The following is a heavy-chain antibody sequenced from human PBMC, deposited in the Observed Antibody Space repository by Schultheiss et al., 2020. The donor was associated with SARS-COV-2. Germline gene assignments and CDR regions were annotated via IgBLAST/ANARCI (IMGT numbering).Heavy chain of an antibody. CDR3: AGVEGLTIFGVLSRNWFDP. CDR2: INPNSGGT. D-gene: IGHD3-3*01. Sequence: ASVKVSCKASGYTFTGYYMHWVRQAPGQGLEWMGWINPNSGGTNYAQKFQGWVTMTTDTSTSTAYMELRSLRSEDTAVYYCAGVEGLTIFGVLSRNWFDPWGQGTLVTVSS. CDR1: GYTFTGYY. J-gene: IGHJ5*02. V-gene: IGHV1-2*04.